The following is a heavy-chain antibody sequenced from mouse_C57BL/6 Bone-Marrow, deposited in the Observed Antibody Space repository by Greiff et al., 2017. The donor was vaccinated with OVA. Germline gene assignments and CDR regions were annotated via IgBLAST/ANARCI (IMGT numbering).Heavy chain of an antibody. J-gene: IGHJ3*01. CDR1: GYTFTDYY. D-gene: IGHD1-1*01. CDR3: ARKGTVVARDLAY. Sequence: VQLQQSGPVLVKPGASVKMSCKASGYTFTDYYMNWVKQSHGKSLEWIGVINPYNGGTSYNQKFKGKATLTVDKSSSTAYMELNSLTSEDSAVYYCARKGTVVARDLAYWGQGTLVTVSA. CDR2: INPYNGGT. V-gene: IGHV1-19*01.